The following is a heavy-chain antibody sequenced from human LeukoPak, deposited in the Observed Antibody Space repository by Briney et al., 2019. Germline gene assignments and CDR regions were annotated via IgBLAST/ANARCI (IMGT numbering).Heavy chain of an antibody. Sequence: GASVKVSCKASGYTITSYDINWVRQATGQGLEWMGWMNPNSGNTGYAQKFQGRVTMTRNTSISTAYMELSSLRSEDTAVYYCARGPRIVGATTSYYFDYWGQGTLVTVSS. D-gene: IGHD1-26*01. CDR2: MNPNSGNT. V-gene: IGHV1-8*01. CDR3: ARGPRIVGATTSYYFDY. J-gene: IGHJ4*02. CDR1: GYTITSYD.